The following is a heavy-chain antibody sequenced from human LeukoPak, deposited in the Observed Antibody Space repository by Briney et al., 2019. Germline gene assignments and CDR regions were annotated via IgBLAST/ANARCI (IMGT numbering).Heavy chain of an antibody. V-gene: IGHV3-23*01. Sequence: PGGSLRLSCAASGFTFSSYAMSWVRQAPGKGLEWVSAISGGGGSTYYPDSVKGRFAISRDNSRNTLYLQMNSLRAEDTAVYHCAKKGGYSYGDPFDYWGQGTLVTVSS. CDR1: GFTFSSYA. D-gene: IGHD5-18*01. CDR3: AKKGGYSYGDPFDY. CDR2: ISGGGGST. J-gene: IGHJ4*02.